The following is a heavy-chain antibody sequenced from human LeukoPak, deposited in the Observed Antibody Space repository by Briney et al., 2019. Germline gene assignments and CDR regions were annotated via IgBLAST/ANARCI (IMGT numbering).Heavy chain of an antibody. CDR2: IKTKTDGGTT. J-gene: IGHJ4*02. V-gene: IGHV3-15*01. Sequence: GGSLRLSCAASGFTFNNALMSWVRQAPGKGLEWVGRIKTKTDGGTTDYAAPVKGRFTISRDDSKNTLYLQMNSLKTEDTAVYYCTTLTIMVTTNIDYWGQGILVTVSS. CDR3: TTLTIMVTTNIDY. CDR1: GFTFNNAL. D-gene: IGHD4-17*01.